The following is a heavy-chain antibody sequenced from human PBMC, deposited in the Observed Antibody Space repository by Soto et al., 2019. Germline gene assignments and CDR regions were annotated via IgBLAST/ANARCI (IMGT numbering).Heavy chain of an antibody. D-gene: IGHD1-26*01. V-gene: IGHV1-18*01. J-gene: IGHJ3*02. CDR3: VRGLGRTKKSAFDI. CDR2: ISAYNGDT. Sequence: GVSVKIACTASGYTVCNSVVSWARQAPGQGLEWMGWISAYNGDTNHAQKFQDRVTMTTDTSTTTAYMELGSLTSDDTAMYYCVRGLGRTKKSAFDIWGQGTMVTVSS. CDR1: GYTVCNSV.